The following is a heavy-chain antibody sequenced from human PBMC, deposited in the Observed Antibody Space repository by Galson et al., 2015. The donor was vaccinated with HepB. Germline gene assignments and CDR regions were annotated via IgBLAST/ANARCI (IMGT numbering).Heavy chain of an antibody. V-gene: IGHV1-46*01. CDR2: ITPSGNST. CDR1: GYTFTSYY. D-gene: IGHD3/OR15-3a*01. Sequence: SVKVSCKASGYTFTSYYLHWVRQAPGQGLEWVGIITPSGNSTNSAQKFQGRVTMTRDTSTSTVYMELTSLRSEDTAVYYCAGTSDDFWTGYGPWDHDYSMDVWGKGTTVTDSS. CDR3: AGTSDDFWTGYGPWDHDYSMDV. J-gene: IGHJ6*03.